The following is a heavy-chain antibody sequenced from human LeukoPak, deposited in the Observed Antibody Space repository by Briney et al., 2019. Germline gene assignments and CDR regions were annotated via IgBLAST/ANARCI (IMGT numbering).Heavy chain of an antibody. CDR2: IYPGDSET. V-gene: IGHV5-51*01. J-gene: IGHJ6*03. CDR3: ARQNPYGHPDYYYMDV. CDR1: GYSFTSYW. Sequence: GESLKISCKGSGYSFTSYWIGWVRQMPGKGLEWMGIIYPGDSETRYSPSFQGQVTISADKSISTAYLQWSSLKASDTAMYYCARQNPYGHPDYYYMDVWGKGTTVTVSS. D-gene: IGHD1-14*01.